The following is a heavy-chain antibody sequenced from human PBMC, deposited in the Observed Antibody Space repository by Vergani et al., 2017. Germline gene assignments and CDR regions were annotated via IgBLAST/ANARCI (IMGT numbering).Heavy chain of an antibody. Sequence: QVQLVESGEGVVQPGRSLRLSCAASGFTFSSYGMHWVRQAPGKGLEWVAVISYDGSNKYYADSVKGRFTISRDNSKNTLYLQMNSLRAEDTAVYYCAKGSTSLWINWFDPWGQGTLVTVSS. D-gene: IGHD2-2*01. CDR2: ISYDGSNK. J-gene: IGHJ5*02. CDR3: AKGSTSLWINWFDP. CDR1: GFTFSSYG. V-gene: IGHV3-30*18.